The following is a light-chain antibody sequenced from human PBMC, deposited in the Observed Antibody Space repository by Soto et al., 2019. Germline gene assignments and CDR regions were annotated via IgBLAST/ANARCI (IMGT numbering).Light chain of an antibody. CDR2: DAS. CDR1: QSVSRY. J-gene: IGKJ1*01. V-gene: IGKV3-11*01. CDR3: QQRRYWPVT. Sequence: EIVLTQSPAILSMSPGERATLSCRASQSVSRYFAWYQQKPGQAPRLLIYDASNRATGVPARFSGSGSGTDFTLTISSLEPEDFAVYYCQQRRYWPVTFGQGTKVEIK.